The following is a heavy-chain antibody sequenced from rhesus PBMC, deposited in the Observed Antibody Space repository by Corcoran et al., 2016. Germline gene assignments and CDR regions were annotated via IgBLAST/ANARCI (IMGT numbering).Heavy chain of an antibody. V-gene: IGHV4-122*02. CDR2: ITYSGSN. CDR3: ARVAAADPDY. Sequence: QVQLQESGPGLVKPSETLSLTCAVSGGSISSGYYYWSWIRQPPGKGLEWIGDITYSGSNSNNPSSKSRVTISRDTSKNQVALKLSCVTAADTAVDDCARVAAADPDYWGQGVLVTVSS. D-gene: IGHD6-25*01. J-gene: IGHJ4*01. CDR1: GGSISSGYYY.